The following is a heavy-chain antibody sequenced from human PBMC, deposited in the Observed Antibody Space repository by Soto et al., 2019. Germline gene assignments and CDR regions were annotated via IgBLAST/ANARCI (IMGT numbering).Heavy chain of an antibody. CDR1: GYSFTSYW. V-gene: IGHV5-51*01. CDR2: IYPGDSDT. Sequence: PGESLKISCKGSGYSFTSYWIGWVRQMPGKGLEWMGIIYPGDSDTRYSPSFQGQVTISADKSISTAYLQWSSLTSEDTAMYYCARGSHYLSTGYYFDNWGQGTLVTVSS. J-gene: IGHJ5*02. CDR3: ARGSHYLSTGYYFDN. D-gene: IGHD3-22*01.